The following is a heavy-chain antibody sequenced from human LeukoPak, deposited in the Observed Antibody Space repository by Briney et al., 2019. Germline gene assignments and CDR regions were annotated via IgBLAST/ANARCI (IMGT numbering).Heavy chain of an antibody. CDR1: GDSISGNY. CDR2: IYYSGST. J-gene: IGHJ4*02. Sequence: SETLSLTCIVSGDSISGNYWSWIRQPPGKRLEWIGYIYYSGSTNYNPSLKSRVTMSIDTSSNHFSLRLSSVTAAGTAMYYCARGFYDSGGYSSPFDSWGQGALVTVSS. V-gene: IGHV4-59*08. D-gene: IGHD3-22*01. CDR3: ARGFYDSGGYSSPFDS.